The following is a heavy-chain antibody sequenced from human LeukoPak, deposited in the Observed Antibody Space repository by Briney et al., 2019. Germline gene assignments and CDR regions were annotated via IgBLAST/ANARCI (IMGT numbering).Heavy chain of an antibody. CDR1: GYSISSGYY. D-gene: IGHD3-3*01. CDR3: ARHYFWSGYYFDY. Sequence: SETLSLTCAVSGYSISSGYYWGWIRQPPGKGLEWIGSIYHSGNIYYNPSLKSRVTISVETSKNRISLTLSSVTATDTVVYYCARHYFWSGYYFDYWGQGTLVTVSS. CDR2: IYHSGNI. V-gene: IGHV4-38-2*01. J-gene: IGHJ4*02.